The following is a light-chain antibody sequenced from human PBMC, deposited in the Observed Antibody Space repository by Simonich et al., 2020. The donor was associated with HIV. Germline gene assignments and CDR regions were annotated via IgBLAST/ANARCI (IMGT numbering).Light chain of an antibody. CDR3: QVWDSTSDLVV. V-gene: IGLV3-21*03. Sequence: SYVLTQPPSVSVAPGKTARITCGGNNIGSKSVHWYQQKPGPAPVLVVYDDSDRPSGIPERFSGSNSGNTATLTISRVEAGDEADFYCQVWDSTSDLVVFGGGTKLTVL. CDR1: NIGSKS. J-gene: IGLJ2*01. CDR2: DDS.